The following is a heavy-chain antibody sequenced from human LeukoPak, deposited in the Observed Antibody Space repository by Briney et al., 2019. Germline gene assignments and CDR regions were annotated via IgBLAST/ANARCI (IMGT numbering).Heavy chain of an antibody. J-gene: IGHJ4*02. Sequence: SQTLSLTCAISGDSVSSNSAAWNWIRQSPSRGLEWLGRTYCGSNWYNDYAVSVKSRINIKPDTSKNQFSLKLSSVTAADTAVYYCARVGAPRPPTYAGYYFDYWGQGTLVTVSS. CDR2: TYCGSNWYN. D-gene: IGHD2-8*01. V-gene: IGHV6-1*01. CDR3: ARVGAPRPPTYAGYYFDY. CDR1: GDSVSSNSAA.